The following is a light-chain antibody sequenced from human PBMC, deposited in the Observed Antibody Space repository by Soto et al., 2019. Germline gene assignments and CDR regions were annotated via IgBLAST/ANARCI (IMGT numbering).Light chain of an antibody. V-gene: IGLV2-23*01. CDR2: EDN. Sequence: QSALAQPAAVSGSLGQSITISCTGTRSDVGSYTLVSWYQQHPGRAPKLLIYEDNKRPSGVSNRFSGSKSGNTASLTISGLQADDEADYYCCSYAGSSTSWVFGGGTKLTVL. CDR3: CSYAGSSTSWV. J-gene: IGLJ3*02. CDR1: RSDVGSYTL.